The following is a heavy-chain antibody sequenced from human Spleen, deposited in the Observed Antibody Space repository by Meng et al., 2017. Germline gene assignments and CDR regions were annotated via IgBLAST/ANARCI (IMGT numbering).Heavy chain of an antibody. D-gene: IGHD2-2*01. J-gene: IGHJ5*02. CDR3: ARWYQLLNWFDP. CDR2: ISYSGST. CDR1: GVSISSGDYF. V-gene: IGHV4-30-4*01. Sequence: QPQLQESGPGLVKPSQTLSLTCSVSGVSISSGDYFWSWIRQPPGKGLEWIGCISYSGSTYYDPSLKSRITISVDTSKNQFSLKLSSVTAADTAVYYCARWYQLLNWFDPWGQGTLVTVSS.